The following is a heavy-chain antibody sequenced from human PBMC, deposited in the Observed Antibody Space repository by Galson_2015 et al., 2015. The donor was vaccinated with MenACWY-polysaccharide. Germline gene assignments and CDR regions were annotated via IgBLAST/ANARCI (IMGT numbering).Heavy chain of an antibody. CDR3: ARAYQLLYKRGFDAFDI. Sequence: SVKVSCKASGYTFTSYYMHWVRQAPGQGLERMGIINPSGGSTSYAQKFQGRATMTRDTSTSTVYMELSSLRSEDTAVYYCARAYQLLYKRGFDAFDIWGQGTMVTVSS. V-gene: IGHV1-46*01. D-gene: IGHD2-2*02. CDR2: INPSGGST. J-gene: IGHJ3*02. CDR1: GYTFTSYY.